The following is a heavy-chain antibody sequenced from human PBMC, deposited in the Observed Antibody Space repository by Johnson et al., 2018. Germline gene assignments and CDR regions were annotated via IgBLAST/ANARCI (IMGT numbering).Heavy chain of an antibody. Sequence: VQLVQSGGGVVQPGRSLRLSCAASGFTFSSYGMHWVRQAPGKGLEWVAVIWYDGSNTYYADSVEVRFTISRDNSKNTLYLQMNSLRAEDTAVYYCARDSGGAVDIWGQGTMVTVSS. D-gene: IGHD3-10*01. CDR2: IWYDGSNT. J-gene: IGHJ3*02. CDR3: ARDSGGAVDI. V-gene: IGHV3-33*01. CDR1: GFTFSSYG.